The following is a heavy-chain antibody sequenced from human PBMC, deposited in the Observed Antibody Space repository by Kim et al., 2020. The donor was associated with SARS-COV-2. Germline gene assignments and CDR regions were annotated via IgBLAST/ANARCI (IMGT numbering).Heavy chain of an antibody. V-gene: IGHV3-33*05. CDR2: ISHDGSNK. D-gene: IGHD6-19*01. J-gene: IGHJ4*02. CDR1: GFTFSSYG. CDR3: ARPIIAVAGTGDY. Sequence: GGSLRLSCAASGFTFSSYGMHWVRQAPGKGLEWVAVISHDGSNKYYADSVKGRFTISRDNSKNTLYLQMNSLRAEDTAVYYCARPIIAVAGTGDYWGQGTLVTVSS.